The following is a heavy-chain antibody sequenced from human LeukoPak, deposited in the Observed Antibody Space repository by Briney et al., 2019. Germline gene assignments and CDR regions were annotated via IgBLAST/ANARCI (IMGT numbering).Heavy chain of an antibody. V-gene: IGHV3-11*04. D-gene: IGHD5-24*01. CDR3: ARVLLADGYKEMAVVGYFDY. CDR2: ISSSGITI. J-gene: IGHJ4*02. CDR1: GFTFSDYY. Sequence: GGSLRLSCAASGFTFSDYYMTWIRQAPGKGLEWVSYISSSGITIYYADSVKGRFTISRNNAKNSLYLQMNSLRAEDTAVYYCARVLLADGYKEMAVVGYFDYWGQGTLVTVSS.